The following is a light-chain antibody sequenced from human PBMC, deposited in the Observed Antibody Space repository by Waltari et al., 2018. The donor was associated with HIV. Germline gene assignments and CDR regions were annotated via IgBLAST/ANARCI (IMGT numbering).Light chain of an antibody. V-gene: IGLV2-11*01. CDR3: CSYVGSYSWV. Sequence: QSALTQPRSVSGSPGQSVTISSSGTSSTVGYYYLASWYQQHPDKAPKLIIYDVNTRPSGVPDRFSGSKSGNTASLTISGLQAEDEADYYCCSYVGSYSWVFGGGTELTVL. CDR1: SSTVGYYYL. CDR2: DVN. J-gene: IGLJ3*02.